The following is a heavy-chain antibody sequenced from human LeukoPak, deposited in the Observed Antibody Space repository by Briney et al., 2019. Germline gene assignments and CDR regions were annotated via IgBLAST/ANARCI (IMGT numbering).Heavy chain of an antibody. CDR2: IRYDESNQ. CDR1: GFTFSSYG. CDR3: AKGYGGSHFDY. D-gene: IGHD4-23*01. V-gene: IGHV3-30*02. Sequence: GGSLRLSCAASGFTFSSYGMHWVRQAPGKGLEWVAFIRYDESNQYYADSVKGRFTVSRDNSKSTLHLQMNSLKVEDTAVYYCAKGYGGSHFDYWGQGALVAVSS. J-gene: IGHJ4*02.